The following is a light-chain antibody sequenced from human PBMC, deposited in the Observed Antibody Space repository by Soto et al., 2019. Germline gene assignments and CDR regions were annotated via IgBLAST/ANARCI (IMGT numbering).Light chain of an antibody. V-gene: IGKV1-12*01. CDR2: AAS. CDR3: QQANSFPLT. J-gene: IGKJ4*01. CDR1: QGISRW. Sequence: DIHMTQSPSSVSASVGYRFTITCRASQGISRWLAWYQQKPGKAPKLLIYAASSLQSGVPSRFRGSGSGTDFTLTISSLQPEDFETYYCQQANSFPLTFGGGTKVDIK.